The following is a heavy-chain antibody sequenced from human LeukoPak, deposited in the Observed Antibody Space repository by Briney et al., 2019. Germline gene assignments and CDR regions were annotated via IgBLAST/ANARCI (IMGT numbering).Heavy chain of an antibody. CDR3: ARVLAVAGTRVDY. CDR1: GGTFSSYA. V-gene: IGHV1-69*13. Sequence: SVKVSCKASGGTFSSYAISWVRQAPGQGLEWMGGIIPIFGTANYAQKFQGRVTITADESTSTAYMELSSLRSEDTAVYYCARVLAVAGTRVDYWGQGTLVTVSS. CDR2: IIPIFGTA. J-gene: IGHJ4*02. D-gene: IGHD6-19*01.